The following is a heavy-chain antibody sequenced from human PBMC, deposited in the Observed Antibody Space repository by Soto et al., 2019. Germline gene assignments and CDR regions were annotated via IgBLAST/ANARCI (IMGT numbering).Heavy chain of an antibody. D-gene: IGHD3-3*01. CDR2: ITGTGGTT. V-gene: IGHV3-23*01. J-gene: IGHJ6*02. CDR3: VKDWSGDRCACMDV. Sequence: EVQLLESGGGLVQPGGSLRLACAASEFTFGAYAMTWVRQAPGKGLEWVASITGTGGTTYYAVSVKGRLTISRDNSENTVHLQMNGLRAEDTAIYYCVKDWSGDRCACMDVWGQGTTVTVSS. CDR1: EFTFGAYA.